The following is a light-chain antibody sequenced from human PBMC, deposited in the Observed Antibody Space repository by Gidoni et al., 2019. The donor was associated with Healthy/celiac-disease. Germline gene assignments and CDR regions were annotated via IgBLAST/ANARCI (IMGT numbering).Light chain of an antibody. CDR2: WAS. V-gene: IGKV4-1*01. Sequence: DIVMTQSPDSLAVSLGERATINCKSSQSVLYSSNNQNYLSWYQQIPGQPPKLLIYWASTRESGVPDRVSGGGSGTDFTLTISSLQAEDVAVYYCQQYYSTPPTFGQGTKVEIK. CDR1: QSVLYSSNNQNY. CDR3: QQYYSTPPT. J-gene: IGKJ1*01.